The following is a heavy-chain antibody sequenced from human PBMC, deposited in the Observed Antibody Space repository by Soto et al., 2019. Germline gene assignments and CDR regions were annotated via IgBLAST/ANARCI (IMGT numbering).Heavy chain of an antibody. CDR1: GFTFSSYA. CDR2: ISHDGSKK. J-gene: IGHJ5*02. D-gene: IGHD2-15*01. CDR3: ARDIVVVVAASGLWFDP. Sequence: GGSLRLSCAAAGFTFSSYAMNWVRQAPGKGLEWGAVISHDGSKKYYADSGKGRFTISRDNSKNALYLQMNSLRAEYTAVYYCARDIVVVVAASGLWFDPWCQGTLVTVSS. V-gene: IGHV3-30-3*01.